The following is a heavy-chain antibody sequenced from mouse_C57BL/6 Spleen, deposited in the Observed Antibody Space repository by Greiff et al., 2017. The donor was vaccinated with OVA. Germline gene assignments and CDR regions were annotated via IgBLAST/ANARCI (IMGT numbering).Heavy chain of an antibody. CDR3: ARRRGIRFHFDV. Sequence: LQQPGASVKLSCKASGYTFTSYWMHWVKQRPGQGLEWIGVIDPSDSYINYNQKFKGKATLTVDTSSSTAYMQLSSLTSEDSAVYYCARRRGIRFHFDVWGTGTTVTVSS. V-gene: IGHV1-59*01. D-gene: IGHD2-14*01. J-gene: IGHJ1*03. CDR2: IDPSDSYI. CDR1: GYTFTSYW.